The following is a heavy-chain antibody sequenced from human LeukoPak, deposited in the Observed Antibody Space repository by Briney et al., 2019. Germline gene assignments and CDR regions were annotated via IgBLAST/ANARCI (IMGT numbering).Heavy chain of an antibody. CDR3: GRGGGSGWYVDY. CDR1: GGSISSSSYY. D-gene: IGHD6-19*01. V-gene: IGHV4-39*07. J-gene: IGHJ4*02. CDR2: IYLSGST. Sequence: SETLSLTRTVSGGSISSSSYYWGWIRQPPGKGLEWIGSIYLSGSTYYNPSLKSRVTISVDTSKNQFSLKLSSVTAADTAVYSCGRGGGSGWYVDYWGQGSLVTVSS.